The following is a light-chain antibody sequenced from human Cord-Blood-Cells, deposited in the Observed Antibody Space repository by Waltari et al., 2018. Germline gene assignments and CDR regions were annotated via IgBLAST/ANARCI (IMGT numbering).Light chain of an antibody. Sequence: ILLTQSPGTLSLSPGERATLSCRASQSVSTSYLAGYQQKPGQAPRLLIYGASSRATGIPDRFSGSGSGTDFTLTISRLEPEDFAVYYCQQYCSSPKTFGQGTKVEIK. CDR1: QSVSTSY. CDR2: GAS. J-gene: IGKJ1*01. CDR3: QQYCSSPKT. V-gene: IGKV3-20*01.